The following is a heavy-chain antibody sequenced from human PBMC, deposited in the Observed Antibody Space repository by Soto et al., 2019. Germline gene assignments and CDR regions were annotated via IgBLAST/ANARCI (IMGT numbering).Heavy chain of an antibody. CDR2: VSDNGVSRGGT. Sequence: GGSLRLSCKASGFMFNNSAITWVRQAPWQGLQWVASVSDNGVSRGGTYYADSVKGRFTISRDNSKNTLYLQLDSLTGADTAVYYCARAKAVVIAALDIWGQGTMVTV. V-gene: IGHV3-23*01. D-gene: IGHD2-21*01. CDR1: GFMFNNSA. J-gene: IGHJ3*02. CDR3: ARAKAVVIAALDI.